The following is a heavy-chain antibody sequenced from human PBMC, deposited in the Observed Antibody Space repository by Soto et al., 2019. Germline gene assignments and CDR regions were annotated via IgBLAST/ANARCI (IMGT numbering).Heavy chain of an antibody. Sequence: SETLSLTCTVSGGSISSGDYYWSWIRQPPGKGLEWIGYIYYSGSTYYNPSLKSRVTISVDTSKNQFSLKLSSVTAADTAIYYCATDTGDIEVVPATTWGQGTLVTVS. V-gene: IGHV4-30-4*01. D-gene: IGHD2-15*01. J-gene: IGHJ4*02. CDR1: GGSISSGDYY. CDR2: IYYSGST. CDR3: ATDTGDIEVVPATT.